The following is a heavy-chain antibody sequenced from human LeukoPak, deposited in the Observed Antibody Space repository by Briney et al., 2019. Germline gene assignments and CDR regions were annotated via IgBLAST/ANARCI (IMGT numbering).Heavy chain of an antibody. Sequence: GGSLRLSCAASGFTLRTYAMSWVRQAPGKGLEWVSAISGSGGSTYYADSVKGRFTISRDNSKNTLYLQMSSLRAEDTAVYYCARGDSSSWYPYYFDYWGQGTLVTVSS. J-gene: IGHJ4*02. CDR2: ISGSGGST. V-gene: IGHV3-23*01. CDR1: GFTLRTYA. D-gene: IGHD6-13*01. CDR3: ARGDSSSWYPYYFDY.